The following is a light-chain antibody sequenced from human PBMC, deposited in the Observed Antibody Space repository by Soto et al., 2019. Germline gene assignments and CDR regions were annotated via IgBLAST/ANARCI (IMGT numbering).Light chain of an antibody. J-gene: IGLJ1*01. Sequence: QSALTQPASVSGSPGQSITISCTGTSSDVGNYKYVSWYQQHPGKAPKLMIYEVSNRPSGVSNRFSGSKSGNTASLTISGLQAEDETDYYGFSYTSSGTYVFGTVTKLTVL. CDR1: SSDVGNYKY. CDR2: EVS. V-gene: IGLV2-14*01. CDR3: FSYTSSGTYV.